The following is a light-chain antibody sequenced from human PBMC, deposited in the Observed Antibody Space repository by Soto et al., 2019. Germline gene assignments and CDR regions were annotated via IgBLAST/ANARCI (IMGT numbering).Light chain of an antibody. J-gene: IGLJ1*01. CDR1: TSNIGSNY. CDR2: RNN. Sequence: QSVLTQPPSASGTPVQTVTISCSGSTSNIGSNYVYWYQQLPVTAPKLLIYRNNQLPSWVPDRFSCSKSGTSASLAISGLRSDDEAHYFCETWDDSLXGFYVFGNGT. V-gene: IGLV1-47*01. CDR3: ETWDDSLXGFYV.